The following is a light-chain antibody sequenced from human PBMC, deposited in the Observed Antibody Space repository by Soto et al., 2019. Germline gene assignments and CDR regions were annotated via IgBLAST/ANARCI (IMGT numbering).Light chain of an antibody. CDR2: RIF. J-gene: IGKJ4*01. V-gene: IGKV3-15*01. CDR1: QSVSGY. Sequence: EIVMTQSPGTVSVFPGETVTLSCRASQSVSGYLDWFHQKPGQAPRLVLLRIFTRAIGVPARFSGSGSETEFTLTISRLEPEDFAVYYCQQYGSLPLTFGGGTKVDIK. CDR3: QQYGSLPLT.